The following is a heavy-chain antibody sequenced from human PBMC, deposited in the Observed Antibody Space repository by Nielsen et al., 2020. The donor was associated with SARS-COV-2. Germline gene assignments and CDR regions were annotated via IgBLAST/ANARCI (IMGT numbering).Heavy chain of an antibody. D-gene: IGHD3-10*01. J-gene: IGHJ4*02. CDR2: IYYSGST. CDR1: GGSISSSTEF. CDR3: ARADGSGSYNFDY. Sequence: SETLSLTCTVSGGSISSSTEFWGWIRQPPGKGLEWIGYIYYSGSTNYNPSLKSRVTISVDTSKNQFSLKLSSVTAADTAVYYCARADGSGSYNFDYWGQGTLVTVSS. V-gene: IGHV4-61*05.